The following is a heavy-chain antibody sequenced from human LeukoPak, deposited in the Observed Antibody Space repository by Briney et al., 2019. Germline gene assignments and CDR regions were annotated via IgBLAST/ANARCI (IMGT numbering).Heavy chain of an antibody. Sequence: GGSLRLSCAASGFTFDDYAMHWARQAPGKGLEWVSGISWDSGSIGYADSVKGRFTISRDNAKNSLYLQMNSLRAEDTALYYCAKDLGDGYNRNYGMDVWGQGTTVTVSS. CDR3: AKDLGDGYNRNYGMDV. CDR2: ISWDSGSI. D-gene: IGHD5-24*01. J-gene: IGHJ6*02. V-gene: IGHV3-9*01. CDR1: GFTFDDYA.